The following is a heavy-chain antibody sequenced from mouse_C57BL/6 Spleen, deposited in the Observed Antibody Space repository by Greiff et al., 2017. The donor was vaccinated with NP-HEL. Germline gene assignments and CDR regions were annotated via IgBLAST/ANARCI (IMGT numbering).Heavy chain of an antibody. CDR1: GYTFTSYW. D-gene: IGHD1-1*01. J-gene: IGHJ4*01. CDR2: IYPGSGST. CDR3: ARRGFYGSSYVWAMDY. Sequence: VQLQQSGAELVKPGASVKMSCKASGYTFTSYWITWVKQRPGQGLEWIGDIYPGSGSTNYNEKFKSKATLTVDTSSSTAYMQLSSLTSEDSAVYYCARRGFYGSSYVWAMDYWGQGTSVTVSS. V-gene: IGHV1-55*01.